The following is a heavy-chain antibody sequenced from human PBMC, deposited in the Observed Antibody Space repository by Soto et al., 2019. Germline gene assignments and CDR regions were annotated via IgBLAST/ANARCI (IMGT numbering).Heavy chain of an antibody. Sequence: ASVKVSCKASGYTFTSYGISWVRQAPGQGLEWMGWISAYNGNTNYAQKLQGRVTMTTDTSTSTAYMELRSLRSDDTAVYYCARGGVPNIVVVSAAIRVYGMDVWGQGTTVTVSS. CDR1: GYTFTSYG. D-gene: IGHD2-2*02. J-gene: IGHJ6*02. V-gene: IGHV1-18*01. CDR2: ISAYNGNT. CDR3: ARGGVPNIVVVSAAIRVYGMDV.